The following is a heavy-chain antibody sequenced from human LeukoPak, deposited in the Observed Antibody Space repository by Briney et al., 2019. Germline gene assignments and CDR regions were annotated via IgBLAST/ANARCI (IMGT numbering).Heavy chain of an antibody. J-gene: IGHJ4*02. D-gene: IGHD6-13*01. CDR3: ARGGPYSLDY. CDR2: VYYNGGT. CDR1: GGSISNYY. Sequence: SETLSLTCTVSGGSISNYYWSWIRQPPGKGLEWIGYVYYNGGTNYNPSLKSRVTMSVDTSKNQFSLKLSSVTAADTAVYYCARGGPYSLDYWGQGTLVTVSS. V-gene: IGHV4-59*01.